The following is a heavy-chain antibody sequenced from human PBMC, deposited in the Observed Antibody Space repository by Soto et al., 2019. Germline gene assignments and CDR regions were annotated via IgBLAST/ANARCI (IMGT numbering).Heavy chain of an antibody. D-gene: IGHD5-12*01. CDR2: IYYSGST. J-gene: IGHJ5*02. V-gene: IGHV4-39*01. CDR1: GGSISSSSYY. Sequence: QLLESGPGLVKPSETLSLTCTVSGGSISSSSYYWGWIRQPPGKGLEWIGSIYYSGSTYYNPSLKSRVTISVDTSKNQFSLKLSSVTAADTAVYYCARHPGEEMATILPWGQGTLVTVSS. CDR3: ARHPGEEMATILP.